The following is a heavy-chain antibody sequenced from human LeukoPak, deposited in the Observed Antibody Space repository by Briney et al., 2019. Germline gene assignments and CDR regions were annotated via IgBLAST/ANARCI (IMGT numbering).Heavy chain of an antibody. J-gene: IGHJ6*02. CDR2: ISPVLGIT. CDR1: GGTFSNYA. V-gene: IGHV1-69*10. CDR3: AKAYCSGTSCYAGAFMDV. Sequence: GASVKVSCKASGGTFSNYAINWVRQAPGQGLEWMGGISPVLGITNYAQKFQGRVTITADKSTSTAYMELISLRSEDTAVYYCAKAYCSGTSCYAGAFMDVWGQGTTVTVSS. D-gene: IGHD2-2*01.